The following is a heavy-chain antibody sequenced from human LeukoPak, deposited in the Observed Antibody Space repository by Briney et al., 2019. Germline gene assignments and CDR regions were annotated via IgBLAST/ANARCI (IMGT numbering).Heavy chain of an antibody. Sequence: ASVKVSCKASGYTFTSYDINWVRQATGQGLEWMGWMNPNSGNTGYAQKFQGRVTMTRNTSISTAYMELSSLRSEDTAVYYCARGIRAYDSSGYYYPDAFDIWGQGTMVTVSS. CDR2: MNPNSGNT. V-gene: IGHV1-8*01. CDR3: ARGIRAYDSSGYYYPDAFDI. CDR1: GYTFTSYD. D-gene: IGHD3-22*01. J-gene: IGHJ3*02.